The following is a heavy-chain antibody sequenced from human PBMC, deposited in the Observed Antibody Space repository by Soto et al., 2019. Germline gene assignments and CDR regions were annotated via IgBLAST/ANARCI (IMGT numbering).Heavy chain of an antibody. CDR1: GFTFSDYY. V-gene: IGHV3-11*01. Sequence: QVQLVESGGGLVKPGGSLRLSCATSGFTFSDYYMSWIRQAPGQGLEWVSYIGTRGNTKYYADSVRGRFTISRDNAKTSLYLPMHSRRADDTAVYYCARDGTEYYGEYYDYWGQGIPVTASS. J-gene: IGHJ4*02. CDR2: IGTRGNTK. D-gene: IGHD4-17*01. CDR3: ARDGTEYYGEYYDY.